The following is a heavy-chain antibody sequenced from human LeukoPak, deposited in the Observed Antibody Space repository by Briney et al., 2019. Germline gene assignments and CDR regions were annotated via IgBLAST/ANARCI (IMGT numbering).Heavy chain of an antibody. CDR3: ARDLTAPPYYYMDV. CDR2: ISAYNGNT. D-gene: IGHD6-25*01. V-gene: IGHV1-18*01. J-gene: IGHJ6*03. Sequence: ASVKVSCKASGYTFTSYGISWVRQAPGQGLEWMGWISAYNGNTNYAQKLQGRVTMTTDTSTSTAYMELSSLRSEGTAVYYCARDLTAPPYYYMDVWGKGTTVTISS. CDR1: GYTFTSYG.